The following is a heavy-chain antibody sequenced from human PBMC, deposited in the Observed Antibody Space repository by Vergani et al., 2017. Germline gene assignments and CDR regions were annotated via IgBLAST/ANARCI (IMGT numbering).Heavy chain of an antibody. CDR3: ARDPADYGGNPIVGYYYYGMDV. J-gene: IGHJ6*02. V-gene: IGHV3-48*01. CDR1: GFTFSSYS. D-gene: IGHD4-23*01. CDR2: ISSSSSTI. Sequence: EVQLVESGGGLVKPGGSLRLSCAASGFTFSSYSMNWVRQAPGKGLEWVSYISSSSSTIYYADSVKGRFTISRDNAKNSLYLQINSLRAEDTAVYYCARDPADYGGNPIVGYYYYGMDVWGQGTTVTVSS.